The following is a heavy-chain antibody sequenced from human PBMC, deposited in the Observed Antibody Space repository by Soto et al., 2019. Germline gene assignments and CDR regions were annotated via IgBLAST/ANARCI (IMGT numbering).Heavy chain of an antibody. CDR3: AKDSSIAGSTAFDY. CDR2: ISYDGSNK. Sequence: QVQLVESGGGVVQPGRSLRLSCAASGFTFSSYGMHWVRQAPGKGLEWVAVISYDGSNKYYADSVKGRFTISRDNSKNTLYLQMNSLRAEDTAVYYCAKDSSIAGSTAFDYWGQGTLVTVSS. CDR1: GFTFSSYG. J-gene: IGHJ4*02. D-gene: IGHD1-26*01. V-gene: IGHV3-30*18.